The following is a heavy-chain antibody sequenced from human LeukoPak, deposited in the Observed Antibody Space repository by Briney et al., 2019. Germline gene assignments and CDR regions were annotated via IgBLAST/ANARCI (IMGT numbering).Heavy chain of an antibody. Sequence: GGSLRRSCAASGFTFSSYGMHWVRQAPGKGLEWVAFIRYDGSNKYYADSVKGRFTISRDNSKNTLYLQMNSLRAEDTAVYYGAKDKYYGSGSRNWFDPWGQGTLVTVSS. CDR1: GFTFSSYG. D-gene: IGHD3-10*01. CDR2: IRYDGSNK. J-gene: IGHJ5*02. CDR3: AKDKYYGSGSRNWFDP. V-gene: IGHV3-30*02.